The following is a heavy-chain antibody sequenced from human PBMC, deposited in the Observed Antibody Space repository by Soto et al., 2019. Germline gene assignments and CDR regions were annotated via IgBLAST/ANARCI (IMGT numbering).Heavy chain of an antibody. D-gene: IGHD2-15*01. CDR1: GFIFSDHY. CDR2: SRNKANSYTT. J-gene: IGHJ4*02. V-gene: IGHV3-72*01. Sequence: HPGGSLRLSCAASGFIFSDHYMDWVRQAPGKGLEWVGRSRNKANSYTTEYAASVKGRFTISRDDSKNSLYLQMNSLKTEDTAVYYCTRSSRLGYCSSGNCPTPYYFDYWGQGTLVTVSS. CDR3: TRSSRLGYCSSGNCPTPYYFDY.